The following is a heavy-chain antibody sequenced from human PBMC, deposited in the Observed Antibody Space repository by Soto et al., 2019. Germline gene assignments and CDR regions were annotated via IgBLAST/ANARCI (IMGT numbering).Heavy chain of an antibody. J-gene: IGHJ3*02. CDR1: GGTFSSYA. Sequence: SVKVSCKASGGTFSSYAISWVRQAPGQGLEWMGGIIPIFGTANYAQKFQGRVTITADKSTSTAYMELSSLRSEDTAVYYCARDRAYYDFWMGYRPPGGDAFDIWGQGTMVTVSS. V-gene: IGHV1-69*06. CDR2: IIPIFGTA. CDR3: ARDRAYYDFWMGYRPPGGDAFDI. D-gene: IGHD3-3*01.